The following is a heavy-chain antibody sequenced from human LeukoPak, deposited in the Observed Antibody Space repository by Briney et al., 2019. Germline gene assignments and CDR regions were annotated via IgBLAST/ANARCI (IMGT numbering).Heavy chain of an antibody. Sequence: PGGSLRLSCAASGFTFSDYYMSWIRQAPGKGLEWVSYISRSGSHIYYADSVKGRFTISRDGAKNSLYLQMDSLRVEDTAVYYCGRDRTTEGTPLKYWGQGTLVTVS. CDR2: ISRSGSHI. J-gene: IGHJ4*02. CDR1: GFTFSDYY. D-gene: IGHD4-23*01. V-gene: IGHV3-11*01. CDR3: GRDRTTEGTPLKY.